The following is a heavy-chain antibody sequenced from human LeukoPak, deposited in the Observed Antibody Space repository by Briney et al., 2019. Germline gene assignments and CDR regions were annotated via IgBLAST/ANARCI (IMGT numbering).Heavy chain of an antibody. CDR2: IYYSVST. CDR3: ARARAVRGVIRHYYYFDY. V-gene: IGHV4-30-4*01. D-gene: IGHD3-10*01. CDR1: GGSISSGDYY. J-gene: IGHJ4*02. Sequence: PSETLSLTCTVSGGSISSGDYYWSWIRQPPGKGLEWIGYIYYSVSTYYNPSLKIRVTISVDPSKNLFSLKLCSVPAADTAVYYCARARAVRGVIRHYYYFDYWGQGTLVTVSS.